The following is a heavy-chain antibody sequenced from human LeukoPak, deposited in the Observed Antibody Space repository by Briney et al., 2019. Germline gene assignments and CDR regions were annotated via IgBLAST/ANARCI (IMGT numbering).Heavy chain of an antibody. CDR2: IVVGSGNT. CDR1: GFTFTSSA. Sequence: ASVKVSCKASGFTFTSSAVQWVRQARGQRLERIGWIVVGSGNTNYAQKFQERVTITRDMSTSTAYMELSSLRSEDTAVYYCATYDFWSGRDYFDYWGQGTLVTVSS. J-gene: IGHJ4*02. V-gene: IGHV1-58*01. CDR3: ATYDFWSGRDYFDY. D-gene: IGHD3-3*01.